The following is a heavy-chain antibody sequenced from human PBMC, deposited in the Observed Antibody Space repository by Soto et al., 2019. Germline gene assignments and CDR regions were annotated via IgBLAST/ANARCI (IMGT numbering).Heavy chain of an antibody. CDR3: ATRPLLPGAP. D-gene: IGHD3-22*01. CDR1: GFTSIGNA. CDR2: IYSGGST. Sequence: EVQLVESGGGLIQPGGSLRLSCAASGFTSIGNAMTWVRQAPGKGLEWVSLIYSGGSTYYEDSVKGRFTISRDNSKNTLYLQMSSLRAEDTAVYYCATRPLLPGAPWGQGTMVTVSS. J-gene: IGHJ3*01. V-gene: IGHV3-53*01.